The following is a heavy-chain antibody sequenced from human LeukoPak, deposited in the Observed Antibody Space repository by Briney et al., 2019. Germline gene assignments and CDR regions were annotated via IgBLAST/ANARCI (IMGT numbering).Heavy chain of an antibody. V-gene: IGHV4-34*01. Sequence: SETLSLTCAVYGGSFSGYYWSWIRQPPGKGLEWIGEINHSGSTNYNPSLKSRVTISVDMSKNQFSLKLSSVTAADTAVYYCARAAGRYCSSTSCRLPKNYYYIDVWGKGTTVTVSS. D-gene: IGHD2-2*01. CDR2: INHSGST. J-gene: IGHJ6*03. CDR1: GGSFSGYY. CDR3: ARAAGRYCSSTSCRLPKNYYYIDV.